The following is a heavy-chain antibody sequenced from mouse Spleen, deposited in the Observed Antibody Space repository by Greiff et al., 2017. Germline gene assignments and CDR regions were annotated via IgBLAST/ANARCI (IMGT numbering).Heavy chain of an antibody. Sequence: QVQLKQPGAELVRPGSSVKLSCKASGYTFTSYWMDWVKQRPGQGLEWIGNIYPSDSETHYNQKFKDKATLTVDKSSSTAYMQLSSLTSEDSAVYYCARWNYYGTGFDYWGQGTTLTVSS. CDR2: IYPSDSET. V-gene: IGHV1-61*01. CDR3: ARWNYYGTGFDY. J-gene: IGHJ2*01. D-gene: IGHD1-1*01. CDR1: GYTFTSYW.